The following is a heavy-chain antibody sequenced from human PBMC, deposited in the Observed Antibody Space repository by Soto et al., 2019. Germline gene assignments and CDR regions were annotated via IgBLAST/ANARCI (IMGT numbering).Heavy chain of an antibody. CDR3: ARADYYYDSSGYHTNWFGP. CDR1: GGTFSSYA. J-gene: IGHJ5*02. D-gene: IGHD3-22*01. CDR2: IIPIFGTA. V-gene: IGHV1-69*13. Sequence: GASVKVSCKASGGTFSSYAISWVRQAPGQGLEWMGGIIPIFGTANYAQKFQGRVTITADESTSTAYMELSSLRSEDTAVYYCARADYYYDSSGYHTNWFGPWGQGTLVTVSS.